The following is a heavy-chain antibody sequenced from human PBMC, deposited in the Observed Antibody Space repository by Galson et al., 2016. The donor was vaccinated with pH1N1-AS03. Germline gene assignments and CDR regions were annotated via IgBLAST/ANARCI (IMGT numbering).Heavy chain of an antibody. Sequence: SLRLSCAVSGFTFGDYYMTWVRQTPGKGLEWISYISSSGSTKYYADSVEGRFTISRDNAKNSLFLQMNYLTAEDTAIYYCARAKGSGWPNKHYFDPWGPGTLVIVSS. CDR1: GFTFGDYY. CDR3: ARAKGSGWPNKHYFDP. D-gene: IGHD6-19*01. CDR2: ISSSGSTK. J-gene: IGHJ4*02. V-gene: IGHV3-11*01.